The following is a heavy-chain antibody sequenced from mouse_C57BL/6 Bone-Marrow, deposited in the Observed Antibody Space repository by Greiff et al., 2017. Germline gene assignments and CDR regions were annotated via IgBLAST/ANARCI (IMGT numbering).Heavy chain of an antibody. J-gene: IGHJ1*03. CDR2: INPYNGGT. Sequence: VQLQQSGPVLVKPGASVKMSCKASGYTFTDYYMNWVKQSHGKSLEWIGVINPYNGGTSYNQKFKGKATLTVDKSSSTAYMELNSLTSEDSAVYYCARRGYGSSPYWYFDVWGTGTTVTVSS. D-gene: IGHD1-1*01. CDR3: ARRGYGSSPYWYFDV. V-gene: IGHV1-19*01. CDR1: GYTFTDYY.